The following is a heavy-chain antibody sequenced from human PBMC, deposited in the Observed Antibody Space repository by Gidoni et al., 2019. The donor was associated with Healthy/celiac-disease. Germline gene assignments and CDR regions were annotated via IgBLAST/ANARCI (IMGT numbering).Heavy chain of an antibody. V-gene: IGHV1-2*04. Sequence: QVQLVQSGAEVKKPGASVKVSCKASGYTFTGYYLHWVRQAPGQGLEWMGWINPNSGGTNYAQKFQGWVTMTRDTSISTAYMELSRLRSDDTAVYYCARDRYFEGLYGMDVWGQGTTVTVSS. D-gene: IGHD3-9*01. CDR1: GYTFTGYY. CDR2: INPNSGGT. CDR3: ARDRYFEGLYGMDV. J-gene: IGHJ6*02.